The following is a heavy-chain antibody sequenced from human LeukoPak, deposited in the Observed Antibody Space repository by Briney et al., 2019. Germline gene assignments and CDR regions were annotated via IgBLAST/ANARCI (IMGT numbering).Heavy chain of an antibody. Sequence: SETLSLTCTVSGGSISSYYWSWTRQPPGKGLEWIGYIYYSGSTNYNPSLKSRVTISVDTSKNQFSLRLSSVTAADTAMYYCVKSGGYGLIDYWGQGTLVTVSS. D-gene: IGHD6-19*01. CDR3: VKSGGYGLIDY. J-gene: IGHJ4*02. CDR2: IYYSGST. V-gene: IGHV4-59*08. CDR1: GGSISSYY.